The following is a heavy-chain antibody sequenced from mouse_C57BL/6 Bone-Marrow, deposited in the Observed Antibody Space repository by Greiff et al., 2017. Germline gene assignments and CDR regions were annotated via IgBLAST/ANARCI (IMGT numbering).Heavy chain of an antibody. CDR1: GYTFTDYN. D-gene: IGHD2-1*01. J-gene: IGHJ4*01. V-gene: IGHV1-18*01. Sequence: VQLQQSGPELVKPGASVTIPCKASGYTFTDYNMDWVKQSHGKSLEWIGDINPNNGGTNYNQKFKGKATLTVDKSSSTAYMELRSLASEDTAVYYCARYGNYFYAMDYWGQGTSVTVSS. CDR3: ARYGNYFYAMDY. CDR2: INPNNGGT.